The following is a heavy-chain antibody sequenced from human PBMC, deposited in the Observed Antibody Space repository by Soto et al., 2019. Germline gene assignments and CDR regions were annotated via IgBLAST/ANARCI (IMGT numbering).Heavy chain of an antibody. J-gene: IGHJ4*02. Sequence: SETLSLTCTVPGGSISSYYWSWIRQPPGKGLEWIGYIYYSGSTNYNPSLKSRVTISVDTSKNQFSLKLSSVTAADTAVYYCARMGIVAAGFYFDYWGQGTLVTVSS. CDR1: GGSISSYY. D-gene: IGHD6-13*01. CDR2: IYYSGST. V-gene: IGHV4-59*01. CDR3: ARMGIVAAGFYFDY.